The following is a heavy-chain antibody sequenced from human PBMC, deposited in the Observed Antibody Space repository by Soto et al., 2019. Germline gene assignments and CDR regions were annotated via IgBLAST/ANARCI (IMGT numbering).Heavy chain of an antibody. CDR3: ARGLVGALTDFDY. D-gene: IGHD1-26*01. Sequence: ASVKVSCKASGYTFTAYYMHWVRQAPGQGLEWMGWINPNSGGTNYAQKFQGWVTMTRDTSISTAYMELSRLRSDDTAVYYCARGLVGALTDFDYWGQGTLVTVSS. CDR2: INPNSGGT. V-gene: IGHV1-2*04. J-gene: IGHJ4*02. CDR1: GYTFTAYY.